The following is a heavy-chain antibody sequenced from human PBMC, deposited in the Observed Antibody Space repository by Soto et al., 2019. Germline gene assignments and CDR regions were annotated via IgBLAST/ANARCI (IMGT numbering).Heavy chain of an antibody. J-gene: IGHJ3*02. Sequence: QAQLVQSGAEVKKPGSSVKVSCKASGGTFSSYAISWVRQAPGQGLEWMGGIIPIFGTANYAQKFQGRVTITADKSTSTAYMELSSLRSEDTAVYYCARDPYYYDSSGYYLPGAFDIWGQGTMVTVSS. D-gene: IGHD3-22*01. CDR2: IIPIFGTA. CDR1: GGTFSSYA. CDR3: ARDPYYYDSSGYYLPGAFDI. V-gene: IGHV1-69*06.